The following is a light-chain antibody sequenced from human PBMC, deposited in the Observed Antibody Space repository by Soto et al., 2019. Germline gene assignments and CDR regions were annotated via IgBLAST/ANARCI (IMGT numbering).Light chain of an antibody. V-gene: IGKV3-20*01. CDR1: QSVSSSY. Sequence: IVFTPSTGTLSLSPGERDTLSCQASQSVSSSYLAWYQQKPGQAPRLLIYGASSRATGIPDRFSGSGSGTDFTLTISRLEPEDFAVYYCQQYGSSPGTFGQGTKVDI. CDR3: QQYGSSPGT. CDR2: GAS. J-gene: IGKJ1*01.